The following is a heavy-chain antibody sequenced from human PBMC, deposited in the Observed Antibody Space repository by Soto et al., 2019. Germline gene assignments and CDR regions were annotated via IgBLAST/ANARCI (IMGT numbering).Heavy chain of an antibody. Sequence: EVQLVESVGGLVQPGGSLRLSCTASGFSVNMNYMSWVRQAPGKGLEWVSVLHGDGSTYCADSVKGRFTISRDNSKNTVDLQMKSLRAEDTAVYYCAYYGGNGWVDYWGQGTLVTVSS. D-gene: IGHD2-21*02. CDR1: GFSVNMNY. V-gene: IGHV3-66*01. CDR3: AYYGGNGWVDY. J-gene: IGHJ4*02. CDR2: LHGDGST.